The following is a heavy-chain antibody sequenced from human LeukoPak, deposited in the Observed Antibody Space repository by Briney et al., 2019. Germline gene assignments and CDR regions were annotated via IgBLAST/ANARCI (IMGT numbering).Heavy chain of an antibody. J-gene: IGHJ4*02. D-gene: IGHD2-21*01. CDR1: GGSISSSIYY. V-gene: IGHV4-39*07. CDR2: INYSGST. CDR3: ARAALFRGYFDD. Sequence: TSETLSLTCTVSGGSISSSIYYWGWIRQPPGKGLEWIGDINYSGSTNYNPSLKGRVSTSVDTSKNQFSLKLTYVTAADTAVYYCARAALFRGYFDDWGQGTLVTVSS.